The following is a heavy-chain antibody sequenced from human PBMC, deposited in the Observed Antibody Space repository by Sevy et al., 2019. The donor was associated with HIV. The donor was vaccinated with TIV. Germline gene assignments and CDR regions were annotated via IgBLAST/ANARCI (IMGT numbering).Heavy chain of an antibody. CDR1: GFTFSSYS. Sequence: GGSLRLSCAASGFTFSSYSMNWVRQAPGKGLEWVSSISSSSSYIYYADSVKGRFTISRDNAKNTLYLQMNSLRAEDTAVYYCARDQAYCGGDCYSSPNYFDYWGQGTLVTVSS. CDR2: ISSSSSYI. D-gene: IGHD2-21*02. CDR3: ARDQAYCGGDCYSSPNYFDY. J-gene: IGHJ4*02. V-gene: IGHV3-21*01.